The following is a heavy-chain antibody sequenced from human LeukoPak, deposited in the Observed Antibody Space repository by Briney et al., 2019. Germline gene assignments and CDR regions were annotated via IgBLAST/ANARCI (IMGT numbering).Heavy chain of an antibody. CDR2: INPSGGST. J-gene: IGHJ4*02. V-gene: IGHV1-46*01. CDR3: AKSRKESPFDY. Sequence: ASVKVSCKSSGYTFTSYYMHWVRQAPGQGLEWMGIINPSGGSTSYAQKFQGRVTMTRDTSTSTVYMELSSLRSEDTAVYYCAKSRKESPFDYWGQGTLVTVSS. D-gene: IGHD2/OR15-2a*01. CDR1: GYTFTSYY.